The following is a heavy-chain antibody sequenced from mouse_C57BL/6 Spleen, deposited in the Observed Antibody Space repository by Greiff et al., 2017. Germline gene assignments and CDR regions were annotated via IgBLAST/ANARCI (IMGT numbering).Heavy chain of an antibody. J-gene: IGHJ2*01. CDR2: IHPNSGST. CDR3: EAYHSNYFFDY. CDR1: GYTFTSYW. D-gene: IGHD2-5*01. V-gene: IGHV1-64*01. Sequence: VKLQQPGAELVKPGASVKLSCKASGYTFTSYWMHWVKQRPGQGLEWIGMIHPNSGSTNYNEKFKSKATLTVDKSSSTAYMQLSSLTSEDSAVYYCEAYHSNYFFDYWGQGTTLTVSS.